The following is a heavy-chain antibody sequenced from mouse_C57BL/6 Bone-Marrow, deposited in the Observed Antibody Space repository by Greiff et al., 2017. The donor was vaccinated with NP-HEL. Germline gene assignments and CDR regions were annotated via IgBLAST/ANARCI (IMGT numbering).Heavy chain of an antibody. D-gene: IGHD1-1*01. CDR2: IYPGGGYT. Sequence: VQLQQSGAELVRPGTSVKMSCKASGYTFTNYWIGWAKQRPGHGLEWIGDIYPGGGYTNYNEKFKGKATLTADKSSSTAYMQFSSLTSEDSAIYYCARTITTVVATDAMDYWGQGTSVTVSS. CDR1: GYTFTNYW. CDR3: ARTITTVVATDAMDY. J-gene: IGHJ4*01. V-gene: IGHV1-63*01.